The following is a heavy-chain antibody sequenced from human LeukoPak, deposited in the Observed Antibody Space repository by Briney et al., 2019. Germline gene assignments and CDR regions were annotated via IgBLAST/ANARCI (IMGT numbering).Heavy chain of an antibody. D-gene: IGHD3-22*01. V-gene: IGHV4-59*01. Sequence: PSETLSLTCTVSGGSISSYYWNWIRQPPGKGLEWIGYIYYSGSTNYNPSLKSRVTISVDTSKNQFSLKPSSVTAADTAVYYCARARYDSSGYPDYWGQGTLVTVSS. J-gene: IGHJ4*02. CDR2: IYYSGST. CDR1: GGSISSYY. CDR3: ARARYDSSGYPDY.